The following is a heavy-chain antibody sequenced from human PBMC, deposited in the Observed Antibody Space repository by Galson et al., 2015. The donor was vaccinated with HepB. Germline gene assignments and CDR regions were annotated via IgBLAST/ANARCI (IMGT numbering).Heavy chain of an antibody. CDR1: GGTFSSYA. CDR2: IIPILGIA. J-gene: IGHJ3*02. Sequence: SVKVSCKASGGTFSSYAISWVRQAPGQGLEWMGRIIPILGIANYAQKFQGRVTITADKSTSTAYMELSSLRSEDTAVYYCDRLLWFGELSADDAFDIWGQGTMVTVSS. CDR3: DRLLWFGELSADDAFDI. D-gene: IGHD3-10*01. V-gene: IGHV1-69*04.